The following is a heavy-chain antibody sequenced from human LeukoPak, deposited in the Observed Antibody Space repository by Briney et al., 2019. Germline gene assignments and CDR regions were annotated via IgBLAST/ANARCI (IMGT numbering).Heavy chain of an antibody. Sequence: SETLSLTCTVSGYSISSGYYWGWIRQPPGKGLEWIGSIYHSGSTYYNPSLKSRVTISVDTSKNQFSLKLSSVTAADTAVYYCARVQSVGATVGDYWGQGTLVTVSS. CDR1: GYSISSGYY. CDR3: ARVQSVGATVGDY. CDR2: IYHSGST. D-gene: IGHD1-26*01. V-gene: IGHV4-38-2*02. J-gene: IGHJ4*02.